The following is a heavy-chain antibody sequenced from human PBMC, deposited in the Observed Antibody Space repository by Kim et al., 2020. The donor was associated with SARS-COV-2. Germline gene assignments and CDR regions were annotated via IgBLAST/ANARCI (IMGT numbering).Heavy chain of an antibody. Sequence: GESLKISCKGSGYNFDSYWVGWVRQMPGKGLEWMGIIYPDDSDARYSPSLQGQVTISADKSTSTVYLQWSSLKASDTAIYYCARHRSEKVYFYGLDVWGQGTTVTVSS. J-gene: IGHJ6*02. V-gene: IGHV5-51*01. CDR1: GYNFDSYW. CDR2: IYPDDSDA. D-gene: IGHD3-10*01. CDR3: ARHRSEKVYFYGLDV.